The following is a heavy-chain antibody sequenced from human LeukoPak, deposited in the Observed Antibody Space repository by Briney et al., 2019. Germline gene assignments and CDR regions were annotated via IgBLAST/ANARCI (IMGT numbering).Heavy chain of an antibody. J-gene: IGHJ3*01. Sequence: GGSLRLSCAASGFTFSSYTMNWVRQAPGKGLEWVSSISITSDYIYYPDSMKGRFTISRNNAKNSLYLQMNSLRAEDTPVYYCARARSSGSHRVVNAFDVWGQGTMVTVSS. V-gene: IGHV3-21*01. CDR2: ISITSDYI. CDR1: GFTFSSYT. CDR3: ARARSSGSHRVVNAFDV. D-gene: IGHD1-26*01.